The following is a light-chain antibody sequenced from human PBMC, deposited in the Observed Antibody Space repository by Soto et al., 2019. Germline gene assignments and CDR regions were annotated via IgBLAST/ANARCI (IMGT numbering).Light chain of an antibody. V-gene: IGKV3-15*01. CDR2: GAS. Sequence: DIVLTQSPVTVSVSPGERATLSSRASQSVSTKLAWYQHKLGQAPRLLINGASTRVTGIAARFSGSGSGTDFTLTINYLKSEDSGTYYCQHYNNGHPPVTFGGGTKVEI. CDR3: QHYNNGHPPVT. J-gene: IGKJ4*01. CDR1: QSVSTK.